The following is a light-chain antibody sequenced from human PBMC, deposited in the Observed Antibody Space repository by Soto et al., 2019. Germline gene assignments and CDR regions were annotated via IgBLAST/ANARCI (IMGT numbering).Light chain of an antibody. CDR1: SSDVGSYNL. CDR3: CSYAGSSTPWV. CDR2: EGS. Sequence: QSALTQPASVSGSPGQSITISCTGTSSDVGSYNLVSWYQQHPGKAPKLMIYEGSKRPSGVSNRFSGSKSGNTASLTISGLQVEDEADYYCCSYAGSSTPWVFGGGTKVTVL. J-gene: IGLJ3*02. V-gene: IGLV2-23*01.